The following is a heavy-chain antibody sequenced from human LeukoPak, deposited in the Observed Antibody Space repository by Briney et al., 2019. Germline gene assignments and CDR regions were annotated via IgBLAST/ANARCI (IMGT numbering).Heavy chain of an antibody. D-gene: IGHD6-13*01. Sequence: GGSLRLSCAASGFTFSSFAMAWVRQAPGKGLEWVAVVGGSGSHTDYADSVKGRFTISRDNPKNTLSVQLRNLRVEDTAAYYCARVSLSGTRPYYFDYWGQGTLVTVSS. CDR1: GFTFSSFA. CDR2: VGGSGSHT. V-gene: IGHV3-23*01. CDR3: ARVSLSGTRPYYFDY. J-gene: IGHJ4*02.